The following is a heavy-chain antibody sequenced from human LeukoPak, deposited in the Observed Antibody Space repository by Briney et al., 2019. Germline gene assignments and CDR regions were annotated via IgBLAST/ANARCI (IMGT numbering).Heavy chain of an antibody. CDR1: GYTFTSYD. Sequence: ASVKVSCKASGYTFTSYDINWVRQATGQGLEWMGWMDPNSGNTGYAQKFQGRVTMTRNTSISTAYMELSSLRSEDTAVYYCARGVTIFGVVIIPFDYWGQGTLVTVSS. CDR3: ARGVTIFGVVIIPFDY. D-gene: IGHD3-3*01. J-gene: IGHJ4*02. V-gene: IGHV1-8*01. CDR2: MDPNSGNT.